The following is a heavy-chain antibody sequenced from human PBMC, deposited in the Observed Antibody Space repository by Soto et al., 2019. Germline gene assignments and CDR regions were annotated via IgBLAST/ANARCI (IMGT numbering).Heavy chain of an antibody. CDR1: GFSLSNARMG. Sequence: SGPTLVNPTETLTLTCTVSGFSLSNARMGVSWIRQPPGKALEWLALIYWDDDKRYSPSLKSRLTITKDTSKNQVVLTMTNMDPVDTATYYCARCVPDYGMDVWGLGTTVTVSS. D-gene: IGHD2-15*01. CDR3: ARCVPDYGMDV. CDR2: IYWDDDK. J-gene: IGHJ6*02. V-gene: IGHV2-5*02.